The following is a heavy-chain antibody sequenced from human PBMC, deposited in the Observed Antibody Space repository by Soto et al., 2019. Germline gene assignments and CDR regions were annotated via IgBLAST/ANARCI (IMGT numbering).Heavy chain of an antibody. Sequence: PGGSLRLSCAASGFTFSSYGMHWVRQAPGKGPEWVAVISYDGSNKYYADSVKGRFTISRDNSKNTLYLQMNSLRAEDTAVYYCAKNVGAYCSSTSCYREYYYYYYGMDVWGQGTTVTVSS. V-gene: IGHV3-30*18. J-gene: IGHJ6*02. CDR1: GFTFSSYG. D-gene: IGHD2-2*02. CDR3: AKNVGAYCSSTSCYREYYYYYYGMDV. CDR2: ISYDGSNK.